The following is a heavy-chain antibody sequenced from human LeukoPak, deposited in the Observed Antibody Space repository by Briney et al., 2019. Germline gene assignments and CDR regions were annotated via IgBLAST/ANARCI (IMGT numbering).Heavy chain of an antibody. V-gene: IGHV3-23*01. Sequence: PGRSLRLSCAASGFTFSSYAMSWVRQAPGKGLEWVSAISGSGGSTYYADSVKGRFTISRDNSKNTLYLQMNSLRAEDTAVYYCARDLWPAAGPFDYWGQGTLVTVSS. CDR1: GFTFSSYA. D-gene: IGHD6-13*01. CDR3: ARDLWPAAGPFDY. CDR2: ISGSGGST. J-gene: IGHJ4*02.